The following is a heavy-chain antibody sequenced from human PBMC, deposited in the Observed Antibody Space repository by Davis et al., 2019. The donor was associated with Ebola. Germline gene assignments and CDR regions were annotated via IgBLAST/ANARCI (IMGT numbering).Heavy chain of an antibody. CDR1: GYSFTSYW. Sequence: GESLKIPCKGSGYSFTSYWIGWVRQTPGKGLEWMGIIYPGDSDTRYRPSFQGQITISADKTSSTAYLQWSSLKASDTAMYYCARQWLVPPPYYYGMDVWGQGTTVTVSS. V-gene: IGHV5-51*01. CDR3: ARQWLVPPPYYYGMDV. J-gene: IGHJ6*02. CDR2: IYPGDSDT. D-gene: IGHD6-19*01.